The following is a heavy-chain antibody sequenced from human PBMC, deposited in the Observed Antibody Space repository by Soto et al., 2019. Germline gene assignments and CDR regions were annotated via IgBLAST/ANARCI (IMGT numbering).Heavy chain of an antibody. CDR2: IYHGGRT. V-gene: IGHV4-4*02. Sequence: QVKLQESGPGLVKPSGTLSLTCGVSGGSISSSHWWSWVRQSPGAGLEWIGEIYHGGRTNYHPSLKRRVTVSVDKSKNQFSLNLTSVTPADTAVYYCARVNYDGGAFDIWGQGTTVIVSS. CDR1: GGSISSSHW. CDR3: ARVNYDGGAFDI. D-gene: IGHD3-16*01. J-gene: IGHJ3*02.